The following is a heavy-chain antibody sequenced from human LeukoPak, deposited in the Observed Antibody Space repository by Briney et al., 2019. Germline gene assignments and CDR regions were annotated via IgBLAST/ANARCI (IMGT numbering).Heavy chain of an antibody. Sequence: SDTLSLTRTVSGGSISSFYGRGIRPPPGEGVACIGYISYSGITKYTPSLKSRVTLSVDTPKHQFSLTLSSVTAADTSVYYCARLYYDSISYCPSYFDYWGQGTLVTVSS. D-gene: IGHD3-22*01. CDR2: ISYSGIT. J-gene: IGHJ4*02. CDR1: GGSISSFY. CDR3: ARLYYDSISYCPSYFDY. V-gene: IGHV4-59*07.